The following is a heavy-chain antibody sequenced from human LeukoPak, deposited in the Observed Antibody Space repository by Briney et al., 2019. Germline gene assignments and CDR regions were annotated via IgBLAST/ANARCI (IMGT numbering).Heavy chain of an antibody. D-gene: IGHD3-16*02. CDR2: IKQDGSEK. CDR1: GFTFSSYW. V-gene: IGHV3-7*01. CDR3: ARMGGYDYVWGSYRYLLDY. J-gene: IGHJ4*02. Sequence: GGSLRLSGAASGFTFSSYWMIWVRQAPGKGLEWVANIKQDGSEKYYVDSVKGRFTISRDNAKNSLYLQMNSLRAEDTAVYYCARMGGYDYVWGSYRYLLDYRGQGTLVTVSS.